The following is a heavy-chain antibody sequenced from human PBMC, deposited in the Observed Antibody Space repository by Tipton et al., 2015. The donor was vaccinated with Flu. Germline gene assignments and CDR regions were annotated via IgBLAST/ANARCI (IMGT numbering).Heavy chain of an antibody. V-gene: IGHV4-39*01. J-gene: IGHJ3*02. D-gene: IGHD1-26*01. Sequence: YYWGWIRQPPGKGLEWIGDIYYRGNTFYNPSLNSRVTISVDTSKNQFSLNLSSVTAADTAVYYCARRGAGGRAFDIWGQGTMVTVSS. CDR1: YY. CDR2: IYYRGNT. CDR3: ARRGAGGRAFDI.